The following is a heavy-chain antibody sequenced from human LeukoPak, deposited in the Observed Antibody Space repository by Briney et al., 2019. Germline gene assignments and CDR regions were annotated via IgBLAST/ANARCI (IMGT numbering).Heavy chain of an antibody. D-gene: IGHD2-2*01. Sequence: GASVKVSCKASGYTFTSYGISWVRQAPGQGLEWMGWISAYNGNTNYAQKLQGRFTMTTDTSTSTAYMELRSLRSDDTAVYYCARGPCSSTSCYAGGLIRYDYWGQGTLVTVSS. CDR1: GYTFTSYG. V-gene: IGHV1-18*04. CDR3: ARGPCSSTSCYAGGLIRYDY. J-gene: IGHJ4*02. CDR2: ISAYNGNT.